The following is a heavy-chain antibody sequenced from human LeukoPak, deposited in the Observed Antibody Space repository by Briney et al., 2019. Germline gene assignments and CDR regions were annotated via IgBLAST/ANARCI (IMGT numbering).Heavy chain of an antibody. J-gene: IGHJ4*02. CDR1: GFIFRSSW. CDR3: ARAPLHDEGY. D-gene: IGHD1-1*01. Sequence: GGSLRLSCAASGFIFRSSWMHWVRQAPGKGLVWVSRITGDGSITTYADSVKGRFTISRDNAKNTLYLQMNSLRAEDTGVYYCARAPLHDEGYWGQGTLVTVSS. V-gene: IGHV3-74*01. CDR2: ITGDGSIT.